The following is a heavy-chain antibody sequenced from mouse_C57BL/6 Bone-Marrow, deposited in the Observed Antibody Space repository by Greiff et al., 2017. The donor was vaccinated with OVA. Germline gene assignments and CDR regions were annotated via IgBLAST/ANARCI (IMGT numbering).Heavy chain of an antibody. J-gene: IGHJ2*01. Sequence: QVQLQQPGAELVKPGASVKLSCKASGYTFTSYWMHWVKQRPGQGLEWIGMIHPNSGGTNYNEKFKSKATLTEDKSSSTAYMQLSSLTSEDSAVYYCASGTTVYFDYWGRGTTLTVSS. CDR1: GYTFTSYW. CDR2: IHPNSGGT. V-gene: IGHV1-64*01. CDR3: ASGTTVYFDY. D-gene: IGHD1-1*01.